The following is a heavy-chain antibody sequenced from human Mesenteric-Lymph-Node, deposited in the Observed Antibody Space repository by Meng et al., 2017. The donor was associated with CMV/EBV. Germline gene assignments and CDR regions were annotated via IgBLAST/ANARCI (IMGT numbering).Heavy chain of an antibody. D-gene: IGHD3-3*01. CDR2: VYYTGTT. CDR1: GGSVSSGSYY. Sequence: SETLSLTCTVSGGSVSSGSYYWSWIRQPPGKGLEWIGFVYYTGTTNYSPSLKSRVTMSVDTSKNQFSLKLRSVTAADTAVYYCARAGKLRFENWLDPWGQGILVTVSS. CDR3: ARAGKLRFENWLDP. J-gene: IGHJ5*02. V-gene: IGHV4-61*01.